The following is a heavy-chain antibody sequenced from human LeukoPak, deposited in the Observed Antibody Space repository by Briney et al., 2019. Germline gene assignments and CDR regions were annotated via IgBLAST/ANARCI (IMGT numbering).Heavy chain of an antibody. J-gene: IGHJ5*02. Sequence: SVKVSCKASGGTFSSYAISWVRQAPGQGLEWMGGIIPIFGTANYAQKFQGRVTITADESTSTAYMELSSQRSEDTAVYYCARGGSYYYDSSGYYDTWGQGTLVTVSS. V-gene: IGHV1-69*01. CDR2: IIPIFGTA. D-gene: IGHD3-22*01. CDR1: GGTFSSYA. CDR3: ARGGSYYYDSSGYYDT.